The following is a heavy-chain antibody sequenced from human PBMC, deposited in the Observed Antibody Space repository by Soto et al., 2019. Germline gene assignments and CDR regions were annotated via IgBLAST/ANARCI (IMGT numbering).Heavy chain of an antibody. CDR2: ISAYNGNT. CDR1: GYTFTSYG. J-gene: IGHJ4*02. D-gene: IGHD3-3*01. Sequence: AAVKVSCKASGYTFTSYGISWVQQARGQGLEWMGWISAYNGNTNYAQKLQGRVTMTTDTSTSTAYMELRSLRSDDTAVYYCVVRGITIFGVVMGGDYWGQGTLVTVSS. CDR3: VVRGITIFGVVMGGDY. V-gene: IGHV1-18*01.